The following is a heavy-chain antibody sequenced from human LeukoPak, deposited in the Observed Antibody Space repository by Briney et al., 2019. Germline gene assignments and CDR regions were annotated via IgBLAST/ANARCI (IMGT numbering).Heavy chain of an antibody. V-gene: IGHV3-53*01. CDR2: IYGGDNR. Sequence: GGSLRLSCAASGFTFSSTSMSWVRQAPGKGLEWVSSIYGGDNREYSDSVKGRFTISRDDSKNTVSLQMSSLRVEDTAVYYCARGPTVSSTWDYWGQGTLVTVSP. D-gene: IGHD2-2*01. CDR3: ARGPTVSSTWDY. CDR1: GFTFSSTS. J-gene: IGHJ4*02.